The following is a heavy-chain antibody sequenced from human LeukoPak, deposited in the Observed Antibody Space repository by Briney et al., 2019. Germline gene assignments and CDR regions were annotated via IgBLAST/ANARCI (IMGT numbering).Heavy chain of an antibody. CDR1: GFTFSTYV. D-gene: IGHD6-19*01. V-gene: IGHV3-64*01. J-gene: IGHJ4*02. Sequence: GGSLRLSCAASGFTFSTYVMQWVRQAPGKGLEYVSSISSNGDNTYYPNSVRGRFTISRDNSKNTLYLQMDSLRAEDMAVYYCARVAVAGTGGLDYWGQGTLVTVSS. CDR3: ARVAVAGTGGLDY. CDR2: ISSNGDNT.